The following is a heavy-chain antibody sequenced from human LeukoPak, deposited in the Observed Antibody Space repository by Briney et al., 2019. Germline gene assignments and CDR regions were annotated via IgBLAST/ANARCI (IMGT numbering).Heavy chain of an antibody. J-gene: IGHJ4*02. V-gene: IGHV3-23*01. CDR3: ARDLVEATSTFAF. D-gene: IGHD1-26*01. CDR2: IIGSGDAT. Sequence: PGGSLRLSCAGSGFTFSNYAMNWVRQAPGKGLEWVSGIIGSGDATYFADSVRGRFTISRDNSKNTLYLQMNSLRAEDTALYYCARDLVEATSTFAFWGQGTLVTVSS. CDR1: GFTFSNYA.